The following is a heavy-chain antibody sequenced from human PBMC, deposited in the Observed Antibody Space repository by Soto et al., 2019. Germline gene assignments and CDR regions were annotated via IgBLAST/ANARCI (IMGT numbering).Heavy chain of an antibody. D-gene: IGHD3-9*01. CDR1: GYSFTSYW. Sequence: GASLKISCKGSGYSFTSYWIGWVRQMPGKGLEWMGIIYPGDSDTRYSPSFQGQVTISADKSISTAYLQWSSLKASDTAMYYCARGDFDWLLVESRIHFPTDAFDIWGQGTMVTVSS. V-gene: IGHV5-51*01. J-gene: IGHJ3*02. CDR3: ARGDFDWLLVESRIHFPTDAFDI. CDR2: IYPGDSDT.